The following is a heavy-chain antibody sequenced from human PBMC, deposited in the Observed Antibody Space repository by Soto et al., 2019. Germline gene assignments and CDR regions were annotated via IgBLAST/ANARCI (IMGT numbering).Heavy chain of an antibody. J-gene: IGHJ5*02. V-gene: IGHV4-30-4*08. CDR2: IYYSGST. CDR3: ARQLRGYSYGFSFDP. D-gene: IGHD5-18*01. Sequence: PSETLSLTCDVSGDTISTGGYTWAWIRQPPGKGLEWIGYIYYSGSTYYNPSLKSRVTISVDTSKNQFSLKLSSVTAADTAVYYCARQLRGYSYGFSFDPWGQGTLVTVSS. CDR1: GDTISTGGYT.